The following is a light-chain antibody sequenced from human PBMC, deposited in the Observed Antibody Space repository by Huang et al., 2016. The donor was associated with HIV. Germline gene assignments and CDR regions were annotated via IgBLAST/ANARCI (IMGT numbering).Light chain of an antibody. J-gene: IGKJ3*01. Sequence: DIQMTQSPSSLSASVGDRVTITCQASQDISNYLNWYQQKPGKAPKLLIYDASNLETGVASRFSGSGSGTDFTFTISILQPEDIATYYCQQYDNLPRFTFGPGTKVDIK. CDR2: DAS. CDR3: QQYDNLPRFT. CDR1: QDISNY. V-gene: IGKV1-33*01.